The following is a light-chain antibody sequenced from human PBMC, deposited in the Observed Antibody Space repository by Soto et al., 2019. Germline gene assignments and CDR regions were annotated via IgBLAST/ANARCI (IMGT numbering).Light chain of an antibody. J-gene: IGLJ2*01. CDR1: KLGDKY. CDR3: QACDRRTVV. V-gene: IGLV3-1*01. CDR2: EDN. Sequence: SYELTQPPSVSVSPGQTASITCCGDKLGDKYVCWYQQKPGQSPVLVMYEDNKRPSGIPERFSGSNSGNTATLTISGTQAMDEADYYCQACDRRTVVFGGGTKLTVL.